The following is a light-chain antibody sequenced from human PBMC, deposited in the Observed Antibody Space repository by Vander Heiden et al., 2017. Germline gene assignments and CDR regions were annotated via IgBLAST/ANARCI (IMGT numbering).Light chain of an antibody. CDR1: QGIRSW. CDR3: QQANSFPFT. V-gene: IGKV1-12*01. Sequence: DIQMTQSPSSVPAPVRPRVTIPCRASQGIRSWLAWYQQKPGKAPKILSYAASSLESGVPSMFSGSGSGTDFTLTISSLQTEDLATYYCQQANSFPFTFGPGTKVDIK. CDR2: AAS. J-gene: IGKJ3*01.